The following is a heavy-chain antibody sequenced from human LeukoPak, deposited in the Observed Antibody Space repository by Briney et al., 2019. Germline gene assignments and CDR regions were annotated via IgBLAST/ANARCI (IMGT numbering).Heavy chain of an antibody. V-gene: IGHV4-39*07. CDR1: GGSIRSSTYY. CDR2: INFSGST. J-gene: IGHJ6*03. Sequence: SETLSLTCTVSGGSIRSSTYYWGWIRQPPGKGLEWIASINFSGSTHYNPSLKSRLTISVDSSKNQFSLKLSSVTAADTAVYYCARTTEGGYTYDYFYYYYMDVWGKGTTVTISS. D-gene: IGHD5-18*01. CDR3: ARTTEGGYTYDYFYYYYMDV.